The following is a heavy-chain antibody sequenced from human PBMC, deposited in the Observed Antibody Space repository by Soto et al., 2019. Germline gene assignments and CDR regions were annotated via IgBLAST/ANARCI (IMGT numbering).Heavy chain of an antibody. CDR3: ARRRAVAGKNFDY. CDR1: GGSISSYY. D-gene: IGHD6-19*01. Sequence: SETLSLTCTVSGGSISSYYWSWIRQPPGKGLEWIGYIYYSGSTNYNPSLKSRVTISVDTSKNQFSLKLSSVTAADTAVYYCARRRAVAGKNFDYWGQGTLVTVSS. CDR2: IYYSGST. V-gene: IGHV4-59*08. J-gene: IGHJ4*02.